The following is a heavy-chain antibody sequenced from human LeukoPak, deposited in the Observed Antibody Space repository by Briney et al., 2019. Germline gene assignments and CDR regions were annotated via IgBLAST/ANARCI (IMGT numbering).Heavy chain of an antibody. V-gene: IGHV3-23*01. J-gene: IGHJ4*02. CDR1: GFTLSNFA. D-gene: IGHD1-1*01. Sequence: GGSLRLSCAASGFTLSNFAMSWVRQVPGKGLEWVSGISGSGGSTYYADSVKARFTISRDNSKNTLYLQMNSLRAEDTAVYYCAKDRVEGVPADYWGQGTLVTVSS. CDR2: ISGSGGST. CDR3: AKDRVEGVPADY.